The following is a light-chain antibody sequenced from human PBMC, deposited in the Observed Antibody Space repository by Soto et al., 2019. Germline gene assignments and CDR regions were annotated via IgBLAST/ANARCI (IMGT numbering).Light chain of an antibody. CDR3: QHCNSYSEA. V-gene: IGKV1-5*03. CDR2: KAS. J-gene: IGKJ5*01. Sequence: DIQMTQSPSTLSGSVGDRVTITCRASQTISSWLAWYQQKPGKAPKLLIYKASTLKSGVPSRFSGSGSGTEFTLTISSLQPDDFATYYCQHCNSYSEAFGQGTRLEIK. CDR1: QTISSW.